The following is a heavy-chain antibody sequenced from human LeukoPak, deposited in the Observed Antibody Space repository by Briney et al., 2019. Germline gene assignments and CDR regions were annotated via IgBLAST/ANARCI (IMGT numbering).Heavy chain of an antibody. D-gene: IGHD5-18*01. CDR1: GFTFSSYA. CDR3: ARDGGYSYGASSYYFDY. CDR2: ISYDGSNK. V-gene: IGHV3-30*04. J-gene: IGHJ4*02. Sequence: PGRSLRLSCAASGFTFSSYAMHWVRQAPGKGLEWVAVISYDGSNKYYADSVKGRFTISRDNSKNTLYLQMNSLRAEDTAVYYCARDGGYSYGASSYYFDYWGQGTLVTVFS.